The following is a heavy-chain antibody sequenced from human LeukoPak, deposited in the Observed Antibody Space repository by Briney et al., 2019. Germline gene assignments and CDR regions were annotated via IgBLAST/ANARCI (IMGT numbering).Heavy chain of an antibody. D-gene: IGHD3-9*01. CDR1: GFTFSSFV. V-gene: IGHV3-64D*06. CDR2: ISSNGRST. J-gene: IGHJ4*02. Sequence: GGSLRLSCSASGFTFSSFVMHWVRQAPGKGLEYVSAISSNGRSTSYADSVKGRFTISRDNSKNTLYLQMSSLRPGDTAVYYCVKDTVYDILTGYFNFEYWGQGTLVTVSS. CDR3: VKDTVYDILTGYFNFEY.